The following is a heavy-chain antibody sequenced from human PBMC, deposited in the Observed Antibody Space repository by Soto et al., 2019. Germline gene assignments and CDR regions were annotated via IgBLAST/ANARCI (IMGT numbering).Heavy chain of an antibody. Sequence: QVQLQESGPGLVKPSETLSLTCTVSVSGGSVSTGVHYWSWIRQPPGKGLEWIGYIYYSGSANYNPSLMSRVTISVDTSKNQFSLMLTSVTAADTAVYYCARGYYTSWYWFDRWGRGTLVTVSS. D-gene: IGHD6-13*01. CDR1: GGSVSTGVHY. V-gene: IGHV4-61*08. CDR2: IYYSGSA. CDR3: ARGYYTSWYWFDR. J-gene: IGHJ2*01.